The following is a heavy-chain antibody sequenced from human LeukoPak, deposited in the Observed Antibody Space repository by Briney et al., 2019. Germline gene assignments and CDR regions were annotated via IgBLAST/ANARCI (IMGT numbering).Heavy chain of an antibody. CDR2: IYYSGST. Sequence: SETLSLTCTVSGGSISSSSYYWGWIRQPPGKGLEWIGSIYYSGSTYYNPSLKSRVTISVDTSKNQFSLKLSSVTAADTAVYYCARDPQYSSSDNWFDSWGQGTLVTVSS. D-gene: IGHD6-6*01. CDR3: ARDPQYSSSDNWFDS. CDR1: GGSISSSSYY. V-gene: IGHV4-39*07. J-gene: IGHJ5*01.